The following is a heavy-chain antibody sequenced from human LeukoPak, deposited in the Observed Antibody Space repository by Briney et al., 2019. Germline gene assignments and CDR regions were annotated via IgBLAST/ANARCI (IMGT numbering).Heavy chain of an antibody. J-gene: IGHJ4*02. CDR2: ISSSSSYI. D-gene: IGHD5-18*01. V-gene: IGHV3-21*01. CDR3: ARTSLGYSYGFGY. CDR1: GFTFSSYS. Sequence: GGSLRLSCAASGFTFSSYSMNWVRQAPGNGLEWVSSISSSSSYIYYADSVKGRFTISRDNAKNSLYLQMNSLRAEDTAVYYCARTSLGYSYGFGYWGQGTLVTVSS.